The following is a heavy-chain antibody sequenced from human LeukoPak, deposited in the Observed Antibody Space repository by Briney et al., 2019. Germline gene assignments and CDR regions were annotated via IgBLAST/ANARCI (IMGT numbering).Heavy chain of an antibody. CDR2: IYTSGST. D-gene: IGHD3-10*01. CDR3: ARDRYYYGSGSYPYMDV. CDR1: GGSISSYD. Sequence: SETLSLTCTVSGGSISSYDWSWIRQPAGKGLEWIGRIYTSGSTNYNPSLKSRVTMSVDTSKNQFTLKLSSVTAVDTAVYYCARDRYYYGSGSYPYMDVWGKGTTVTISS. V-gene: IGHV4-4*07. J-gene: IGHJ6*03.